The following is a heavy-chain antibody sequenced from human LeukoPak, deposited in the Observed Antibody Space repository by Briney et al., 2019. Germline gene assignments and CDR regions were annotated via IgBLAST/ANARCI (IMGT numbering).Heavy chain of an antibody. D-gene: IGHD6-19*01. CDR1: GGTFSSYA. J-gene: IGHJ3*02. Sequence: SVKVSCKASGGTFSSYAISWVRQAPGQGLEWMGGIIPIFGTANYAQKFQGRVTITTDESTSTAYMELSSLRPEDTAVYYCARDSRQEGIAVAGGDAFDIWGQGTMVTVSS. CDR3: ARDSRQEGIAVAGGDAFDI. V-gene: IGHV1-69*05. CDR2: IIPIFGTA.